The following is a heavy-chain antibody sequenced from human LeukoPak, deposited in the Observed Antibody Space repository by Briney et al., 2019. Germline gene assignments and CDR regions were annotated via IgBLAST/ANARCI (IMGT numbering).Heavy chain of an antibody. D-gene: IGHD5-24*01. Sequence: VSVKVSCKASGYTFTDYYLHWVRQAPGQRLEWMGWINPNSGGTNYAQMFQARVTMTRDTSITTAYLELSRLRSDDTAVYYCARICYNHYFDYWGQRTLVIVSS. J-gene: IGHJ4*02. V-gene: IGHV1-2*02. CDR3: ARICYNHYFDY. CDR2: INPNSGGT. CDR1: GYTFTDYY.